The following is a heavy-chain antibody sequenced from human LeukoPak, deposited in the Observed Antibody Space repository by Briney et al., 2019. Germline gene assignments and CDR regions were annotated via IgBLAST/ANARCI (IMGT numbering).Heavy chain of an antibody. J-gene: IGHJ4*02. D-gene: IGHD3-10*01. CDR1: GFTFSDYY. V-gene: IGHV3-11*01. Sequence: PGGSLRLSCAASGFTFSDYYMSWIRQAPGNGLEWVSYIGSSGSTIYYADSVKGRFTISRDNAKNSLYLQMNSLRAEDTAVYYCARDSITMVRGVIFSANYFDYWGQGTLVTVSS. CDR3: ARDSITMVRGVIFSANYFDY. CDR2: IGSSGSTI.